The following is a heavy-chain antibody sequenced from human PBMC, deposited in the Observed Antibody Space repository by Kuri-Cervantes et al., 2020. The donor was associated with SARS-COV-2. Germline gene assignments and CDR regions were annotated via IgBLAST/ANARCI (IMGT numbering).Heavy chain of an antibody. CDR2: ISGSGGST. V-gene: IGHV3-23*01. D-gene: IGHD3-10*01. CDR3: AKGELLWFGEQQSGGMDV. Sequence: GGSLRLSCAASGFTFSSYAMSRVRQAPGKGLEWVSAISGSGGSTYYADSVKGRFTISRDNSKNTLYLQMNSLRAEDTAVYYCAKGELLWFGEQQSGGMDVWGQGTTVTVSS. CDR1: GFTFSSYA. J-gene: IGHJ6*02.